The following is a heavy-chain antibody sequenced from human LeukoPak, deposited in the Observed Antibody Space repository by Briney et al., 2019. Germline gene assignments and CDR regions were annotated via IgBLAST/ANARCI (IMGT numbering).Heavy chain of an antibody. Sequence: GGSLRLSCVASGFTFSSHGMHWVRQAPGKGLEWVAFIRYDGSNKYYADSVKGRFTISRDNSKNTLYLQMNSLRAEDTAVYYCATTIRGDQYSSSWKWVFDYWGQGTLVTVSS. CDR2: IRYDGSNK. CDR1: GFTFSSHG. D-gene: IGHD6-13*01. V-gene: IGHV3-30*02. CDR3: ATTIRGDQYSSSWKWVFDY. J-gene: IGHJ4*02.